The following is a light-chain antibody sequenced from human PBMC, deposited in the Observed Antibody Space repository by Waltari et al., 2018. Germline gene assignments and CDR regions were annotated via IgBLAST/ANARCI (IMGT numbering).Light chain of an antibody. V-gene: IGKV4-1*01. CDR1: TSVQLDSNRKNY. Sequence: DIVFTQSPDSLAVSLGEWATINCGSSTSVQLDSNRKNYLAWYQQKPGQPPKLLIYWASTRESGVPDRFSGGGSGTEFTLTISSLQAEDVAVYYCQQYWSPPHTFGQGTKVEIK. CDR2: WAS. J-gene: IGKJ1*01. CDR3: QQYWSPPHT.